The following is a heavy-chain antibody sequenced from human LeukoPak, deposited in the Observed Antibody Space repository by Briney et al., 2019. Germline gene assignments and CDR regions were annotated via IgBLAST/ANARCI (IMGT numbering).Heavy chain of an antibody. V-gene: IGHV1-2*02. Sequence: ASVKVSCKASGYTFTGYYMHWVRQAPGQGLEWMGWINPNSGGTNYAQKFQGRVTMTRDTSISTAYMELSRLRSDDTAVYYCARGGYYYDSSGYYYGAFDIWGQGTMVTVSS. CDR3: ARGGYYYDSSGYYYGAFDI. CDR2: INPNSGGT. CDR1: GYTFTGYY. D-gene: IGHD3-22*01. J-gene: IGHJ3*02.